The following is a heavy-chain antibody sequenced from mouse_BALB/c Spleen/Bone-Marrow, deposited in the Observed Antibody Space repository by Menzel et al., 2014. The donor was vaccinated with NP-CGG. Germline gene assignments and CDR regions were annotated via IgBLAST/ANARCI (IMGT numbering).Heavy chain of an antibody. CDR2: IDPANVNT. D-gene: IGHD2-14*01. CDR1: GFNIKDTY. Sequence: EVQLQQSGAGLVKPGASVKLSCTASGFNIKDTYIHWVKQRPEQGLEWIGRIDPANVNTKYDPKFQGKATITADTSSNTAYLQLSSLTPEDTAVYYCARYRLGTYFDYWGQGTTLTVSS. J-gene: IGHJ2*01. V-gene: IGHV14-3*02. CDR3: ARYRLGTYFDY.